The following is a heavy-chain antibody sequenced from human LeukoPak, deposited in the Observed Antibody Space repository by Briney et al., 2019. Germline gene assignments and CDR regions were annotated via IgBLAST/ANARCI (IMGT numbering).Heavy chain of an antibody. CDR2: IWYDGSNK. V-gene: IGHV3-30*02. CDR1: GIPFSSCG. Sequence: GGSLRLSCAAPGIPFSSCGMQWLRQARGKGVEWVAFIWYDGSNKYYADSVKGRFTISRHNFENTLYLQMNSLRTEDTAVYYCARVGVGTVAGNYFDDWGQGTLVTVSS. CDR3: ARVGVGTVAGNYFDD. D-gene: IGHD6-19*01. J-gene: IGHJ4*02.